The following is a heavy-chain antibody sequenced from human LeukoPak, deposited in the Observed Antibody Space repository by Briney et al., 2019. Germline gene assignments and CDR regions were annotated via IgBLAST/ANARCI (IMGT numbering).Heavy chain of an antibody. D-gene: IGHD3-10*01. CDR1: GGSISSGDYY. CDR2: IYYSGST. Sequence: PSETLSLTCTVSGGSISSGDYYWSWIRQPPGKGLEWIGYIYYSGSTYYNPSLKSRVTISVDTSKNQFSLKLSSVTAADTAVYYCARAGIYGWGSYSQNWFDPWGQGTLVTVSS. J-gene: IGHJ5*02. V-gene: IGHV4-30-4*08. CDR3: ARAGIYGWGSYSQNWFDP.